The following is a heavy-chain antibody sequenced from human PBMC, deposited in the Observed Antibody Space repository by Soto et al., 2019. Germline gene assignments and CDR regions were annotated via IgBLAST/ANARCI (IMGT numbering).Heavy chain of an antibody. CDR3: ARIVPDVTAAAGLDWFDH. CDR1: GGSISSSSYY. J-gene: IGHJ5*02. V-gene: IGHV4-39*01. Sequence: QLQLQESGPGLVKPSETLSLTCTVSGGSISSSSYYWGWIRQPPGKGLEWIGSIYYSGSTYYNPSLKSRVTISVDTSKNQFSLKLSSVTAADTAVYYCARIVPDVTAAAGLDWFDHWGQGTLVTVSS. D-gene: IGHD6-13*01. CDR2: IYYSGST.